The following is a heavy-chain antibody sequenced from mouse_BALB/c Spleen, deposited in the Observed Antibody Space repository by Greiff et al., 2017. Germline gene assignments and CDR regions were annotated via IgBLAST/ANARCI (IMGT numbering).Heavy chain of an antibody. CDR3: ASGIYYGNYGYAMDY. Sequence: VKLMESGPDLVAPSQSLSITCTVSGFSLTSYGVHWVRQPPGKGLEWLVVIWSDGSTTYNSALKSRLSISKDNSKSQVFLKMNSLQTDDTAMYYCASGIYYGNYGYAMDYWGQGTSVTVSS. D-gene: IGHD2-1*01. J-gene: IGHJ4*01. CDR2: IWSDGST. V-gene: IGHV2-6-2*01. CDR1: GFSLTSYG.